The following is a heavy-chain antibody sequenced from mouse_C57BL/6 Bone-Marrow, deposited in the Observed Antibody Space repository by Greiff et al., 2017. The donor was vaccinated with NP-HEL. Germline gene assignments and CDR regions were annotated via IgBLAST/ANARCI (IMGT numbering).Heavy chain of an antibody. D-gene: IGHD1-1*01. CDR1: GFTFTDYY. CDR3: ASSTVVPFDY. V-gene: IGHV7-3*01. CDR2: IRNKANGYTT. Sequence: EVQVVESGGGLVQPGGSLSLSCAASGFTFTDYYMSWVRQPPGKALEWLGFIRNKANGYTTEYSASVKGRFTISRDNSQSILYLQMNALRAEDSATYYCASSTVVPFDYWGQGTTLTVSS. J-gene: IGHJ2*01.